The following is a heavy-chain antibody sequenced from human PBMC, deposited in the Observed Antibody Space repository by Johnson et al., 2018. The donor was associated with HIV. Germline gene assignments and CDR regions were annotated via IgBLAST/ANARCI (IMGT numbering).Heavy chain of an antibody. CDR3: ARLRGAFDI. J-gene: IGHJ3*02. CDR2: IRSTGGST. D-gene: IGHD3-10*01. CDR1: GFTFSSYA. Sequence: VQLVESGGGLVQPGGSLRLSCAASGFTFSSYAMHWVRQAPGKGLQYVSGIRSTGGSTYYAKSVKGRFTISSENSKNTLSLQMGSLRVEDMAVYYCARLRGAFDIWGQGTMVTVSS. V-gene: IGHV3-64*01.